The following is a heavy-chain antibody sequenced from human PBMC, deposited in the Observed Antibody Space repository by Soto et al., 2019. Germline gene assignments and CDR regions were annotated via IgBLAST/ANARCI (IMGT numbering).Heavy chain of an antibody. CDR3: ARDVRLRSTVGALGY. J-gene: IGHJ4*02. CDR2: IYYTGST. CDR1: GGSVSSGSYC. Sequence: PSETLSLTCTVSGGSVSSGSYCWSWIRQPPGKGLEWIGYIYYTGSTNYNPSLKSRVTISVDTSKNQFSLKLSSVTAADTAVYYCARDVRLRSTVGALGYWGQGTLVTVSS. V-gene: IGHV4-61*01. D-gene: IGHD4-4*01.